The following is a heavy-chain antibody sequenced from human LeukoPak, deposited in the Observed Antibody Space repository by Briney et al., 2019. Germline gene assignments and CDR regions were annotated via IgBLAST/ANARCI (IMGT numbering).Heavy chain of an antibody. CDR1: GGSFSGYY. Sequence: ASETLSLTCAVYGGSFSGYYWSWIRQPPGKGLEWIGEINHSGSTNYKPSLKSRVTISVDTSKNQFSLKLSSVTAADTAVYYCARLWGFDPWGQGTLVTVSS. D-gene: IGHD7-27*01. CDR2: INHSGST. CDR3: ARLWGFDP. V-gene: IGHV4-34*01. J-gene: IGHJ5*02.